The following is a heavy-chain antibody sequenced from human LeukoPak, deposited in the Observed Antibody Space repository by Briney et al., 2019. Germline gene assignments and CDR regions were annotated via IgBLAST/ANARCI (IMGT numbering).Heavy chain of an antibody. Sequence: SHPLSLTCAISGDSVSSNSASWKWIRQSPSRGLEWLGRTYYRSKWYREYAVSVKSRITINPDTSKNQFSLQLTSVTPEDTAVYYCGRLRWSEGRFDPWGRGTLVTVSS. V-gene: IGHV6-1*01. J-gene: IGHJ5*02. CDR2: TYYRSKWYR. D-gene: IGHD4-23*01. CDR1: GDSVSSNSAS. CDR3: GRLRWSEGRFDP.